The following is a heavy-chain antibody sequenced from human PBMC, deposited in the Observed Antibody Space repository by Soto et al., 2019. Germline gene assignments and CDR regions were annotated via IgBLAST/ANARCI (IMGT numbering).Heavy chain of an antibody. J-gene: IGHJ4*02. CDR1: GFTFSTYW. CDR2: ISSDGSST. D-gene: IGHD3-10*01. V-gene: IGHV3-74*01. CDR3: TRGPGSYFDY. Sequence: VRLVESGGGLVQPGGSLRLSCAASGFTFSTYWVHWVRQAPGKGLVWVSRISSDGSSTRYADSVKGRFTISRDNAKNTLYLQMNSLRVEDTAVYFCTRGPGSYFDYWGQGTLVSGSS.